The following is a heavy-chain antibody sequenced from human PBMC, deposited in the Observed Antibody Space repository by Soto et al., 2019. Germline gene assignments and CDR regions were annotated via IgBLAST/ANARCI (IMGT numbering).Heavy chain of an antibody. J-gene: IGHJ4*02. D-gene: IGHD2-15*01. Sequence: GGSLRLSCAASGFTFGGSAIHWVRQASGKGLEWVGRIRSKANSYATAYAASLKGGFTISRDDSKNTAYLQMNSLKTEDTAVYYCTRHHPDCSGGSCFLYWGQGTLVTV. V-gene: IGHV3-73*01. CDR2: IRSKANSYAT. CDR1: GFTFGGSA. CDR3: TRHHPDCSGGSCFLY.